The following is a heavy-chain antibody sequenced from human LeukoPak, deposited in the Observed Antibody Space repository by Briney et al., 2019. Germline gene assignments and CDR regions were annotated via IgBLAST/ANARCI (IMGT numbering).Heavy chain of an antibody. Sequence: TGGSLRLSCAASGFTVSSNYMSWVRQAPGKGLEWVSVIYSGGSTYYADSVKGRFTISRDNSKNTLYLQMNSLRAEDTAVYYCARSRSPMIAWDWGQGTLVTVSS. CDR1: GFTVSSNY. CDR2: IYSGGST. V-gene: IGHV3-66*01. CDR3: ARSRSPMIAWD. J-gene: IGHJ4*02. D-gene: IGHD3-22*01.